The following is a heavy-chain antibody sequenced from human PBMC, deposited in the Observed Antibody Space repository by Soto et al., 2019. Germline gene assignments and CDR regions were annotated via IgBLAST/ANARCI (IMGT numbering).Heavy chain of an antibody. Sequence: QVQLVQSGAEVKKPGASVKVSCKASGYTFTSYGISWVRQAPGQGLEWMGWISAYNGNTNYAQKLQGRVTMTTDTSTSTAYMELRSLRSDGTAVYYCARTGFYYYGSGSPVAVDYWGQGTLVTVSS. CDR1: GYTFTSYG. V-gene: IGHV1-18*01. J-gene: IGHJ4*02. D-gene: IGHD3-10*01. CDR3: ARTGFYYYGSGSPVAVDY. CDR2: ISAYNGNT.